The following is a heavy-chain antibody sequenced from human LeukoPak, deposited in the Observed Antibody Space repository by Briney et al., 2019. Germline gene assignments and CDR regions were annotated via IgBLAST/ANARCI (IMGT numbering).Heavy chain of an antibody. J-gene: IGHJ5*02. CDR3: ARAGFVSAAQAWCDP. D-gene: IGHD2-15*01. CDR1: GGSISSSSYY. CDR2: IYYSGST. V-gene: IGHV4-39*07. Sequence: SETLSLTCTVSGGSISSSSYYWGWIRQPPGKGLEWIGSIYYSGSTYYNPSLKSRVTISVDTSKNQFSLKLSSVTAADTAVYYCARAGFVSAAQAWCDPWGQGTLVTVSS.